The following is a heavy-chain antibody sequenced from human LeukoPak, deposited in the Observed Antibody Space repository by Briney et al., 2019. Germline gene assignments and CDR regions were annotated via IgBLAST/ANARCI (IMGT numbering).Heavy chain of an antibody. CDR2: INPNSGGT. CDR3: AKERFVSESYPVFHL. CDR1: GYTFTGYY. V-gene: IGHV1-2*02. Sequence: ASVKVSCKASGYTFTGYYMHWVRQAPGQGLEWMGWINPNSGGTNYAQKFQGSVTMTRDTSISIAYMELSRLRSDDTAVYYCAKERFVSESYPVFHLWREETLVTVSS. D-gene: IGHD3-16*02. J-gene: IGHJ4*02.